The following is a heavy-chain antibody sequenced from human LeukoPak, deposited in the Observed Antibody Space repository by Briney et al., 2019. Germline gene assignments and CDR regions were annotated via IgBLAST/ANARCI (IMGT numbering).Heavy chain of an antibody. J-gene: IGHJ6*02. CDR2: IYYSGST. Sequence: SETLSLTCTVSGGSISSYYWSWIRQPPGKGLEWIGYIYYSGSTNYNPSLKSRVTISVDTSKNQFSLKLNSVTAADTAVYYCARRAGYYYGMDVWGQGTTVTVSS. CDR1: GGSISSYY. CDR3: ARRAGYYYGMDV. V-gene: IGHV4-59*08.